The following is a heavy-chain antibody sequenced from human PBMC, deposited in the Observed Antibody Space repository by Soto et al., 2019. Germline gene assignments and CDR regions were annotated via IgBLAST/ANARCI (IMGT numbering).Heavy chain of an antibody. Sequence: GGSLRLSCAASGFTFSSYGMHWVRQAPGKGLEWVAVISYDGSNKYYADSVKGRFTISRDNSKNTLYLQMNSLRAEDTAVYYCANSYGDYVHYYYYGMDVWGQGTTVTVSS. D-gene: IGHD4-17*01. J-gene: IGHJ6*02. CDR2: ISYDGSNK. V-gene: IGHV3-30*18. CDR3: ANSYGDYVHYYYYGMDV. CDR1: GFTFSSYG.